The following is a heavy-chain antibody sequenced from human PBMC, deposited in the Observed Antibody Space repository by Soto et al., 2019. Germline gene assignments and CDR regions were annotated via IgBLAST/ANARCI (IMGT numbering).Heavy chain of an antibody. V-gene: IGHV1-2*04. Sequence: ASVKVSCKASGYSFTDYHIHWVRQAPGQGLEWLGRVNPKSGGTSTAQKFQGWVTMTTDTSISTASMELTRLTSDDTAIYYCARGDSTDCSNGVCSFFYNHDMDVWGQGTTVTVSS. CDR3: ARGDSTDCSNGVCSFFYNHDMDV. D-gene: IGHD2-8*01. CDR1: GYSFTDYH. CDR2: VNPKSGGT. J-gene: IGHJ6*02.